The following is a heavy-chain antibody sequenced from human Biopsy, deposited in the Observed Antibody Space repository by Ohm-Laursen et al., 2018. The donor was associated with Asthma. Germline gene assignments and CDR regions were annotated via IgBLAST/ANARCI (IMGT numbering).Heavy chain of an antibody. CDR2: IKHDGTEK. J-gene: IGHJ1*01. CDR1: GFTFSDYW. D-gene: IGHD3-3*02. Sequence: SLRLSCSASGFTFSDYWMSWVRQVPGKGLGWVANIKHDGTEKNHVDSLKGRFTISRDNAKNSLYLQMNSLRAEDTAVYYCARTFHFWSPYHAEHYQLWGQGTLVTVSS. CDR3: ARTFHFWSPYHAEHYQL. V-gene: IGHV3-7*01.